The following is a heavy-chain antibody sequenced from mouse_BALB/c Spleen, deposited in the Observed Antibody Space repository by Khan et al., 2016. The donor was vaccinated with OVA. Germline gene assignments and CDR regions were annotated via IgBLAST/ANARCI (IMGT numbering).Heavy chain of an antibody. D-gene: IGHD2-14*01. J-gene: IGHJ2*01. CDR1: GDSITSGY. V-gene: IGHV3-8*02. Sequence: EVQLQESGPSLVKPSQTLSLTCSVTGDSITSGYWNWIRKFPGNKLEYMGYISYSGSTYYNPSLKSRISITRDTSKNQYYLQLNSVTSEDTATYYGARGNYRYDGYFDYWGQGTTLTVAS. CDR3: ARGNYRYDGYFDY. CDR2: ISYSGST.